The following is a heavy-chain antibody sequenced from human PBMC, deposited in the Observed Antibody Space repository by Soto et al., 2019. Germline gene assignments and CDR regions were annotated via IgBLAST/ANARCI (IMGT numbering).Heavy chain of an antibody. CDR1: GFMFSAYT. Sequence: PGGSLRLSCAASGFMFSAYTMSWVRQAPGKGLEWLSSITSNSDHIDYADSVRGRFTVSRDNARKSLYLQMDSLGAEDTGVYYCATPYYYNHWGPGTLVTASS. V-gene: IGHV3-21*01. CDR3: ATPYYYNH. J-gene: IGHJ4*02. CDR2: ITSNSDHI.